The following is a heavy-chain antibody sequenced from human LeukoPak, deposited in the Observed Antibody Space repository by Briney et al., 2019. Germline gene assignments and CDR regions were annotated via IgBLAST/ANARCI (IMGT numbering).Heavy chain of an antibody. D-gene: IGHD2-2*02. CDR1: GGSISSYY. J-gene: IGHJ4*02. CDR2: IYYSGST. CDR3: ARDLGSICSSTSCYTTGFDY. V-gene: IGHV4-59*12. Sequence: SETLSFTCTVSGGSISSYYWSWIRQPPGKGLEWIGYIYYSGSTNYNPSLKSRVTISVDTSKNQFSLKLSSVTAADTAVYYCARDLGSICSSTSCYTTGFDYWGQGTLVTVSS.